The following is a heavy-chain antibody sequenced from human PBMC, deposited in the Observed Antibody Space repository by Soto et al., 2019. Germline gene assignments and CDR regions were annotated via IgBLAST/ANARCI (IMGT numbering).Heavy chain of an antibody. D-gene: IGHD2-8*02. CDR3: ARDGGIVPGVNWFDP. J-gene: IGHJ5*02. CDR1: GGTFSSYA. V-gene: IGHV1-69*12. Sequence: QVQLVQSGAEVKKPGSSVKVSCKASGGTFSSYAISWVRQAPGQGLEWMGGIIPIFGTANYAQKFQGRVTITADEARSTAYMELSSLRSEDTAVYYCARDGGIVPGVNWFDPWGQGTLVTVSS. CDR2: IIPIFGTA.